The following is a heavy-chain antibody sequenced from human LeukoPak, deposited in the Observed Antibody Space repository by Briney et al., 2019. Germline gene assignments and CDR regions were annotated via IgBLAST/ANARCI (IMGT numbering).Heavy chain of an antibody. CDR1: GFTFSSYD. D-gene: IGHD3-10*01. CDR2: IGTAGDT. CDR3: ARRKFGELVGTYYYYYMDV. V-gene: IGHV3-13*01. J-gene: IGHJ6*03. Sequence: PGGSLRLSCAASGFTFSSYDMHWVRQATGKGLEWVSAIGTAGDTYYPGSVKGRFTISRENAKNSLYLQMNSLRAGDTAVYYCARRKFGELVGTYYYYYMDVWGKGTTVTVSS.